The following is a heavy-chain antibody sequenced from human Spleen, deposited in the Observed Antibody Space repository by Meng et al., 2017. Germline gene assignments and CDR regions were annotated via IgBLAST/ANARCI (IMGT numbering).Heavy chain of an antibody. J-gene: IGHJ5*02. Sequence: VRREESGAGLVKPSGTLSLTCAVSGGSSSSSNWWSWVRQPPGKGLEWIGEIYHSGSTNYNPSLKSRVTISVDKSKNQFSLKLSSVTAADTAVYYCARDRLSALPYYDSSGYTTGFDPWAQGTLVTVSS. CDR2: IYHSGST. D-gene: IGHD3-22*01. CDR1: GGSSSSSNW. CDR3: ARDRLSALPYYDSSGYTTGFDP. V-gene: IGHV4-4*02.